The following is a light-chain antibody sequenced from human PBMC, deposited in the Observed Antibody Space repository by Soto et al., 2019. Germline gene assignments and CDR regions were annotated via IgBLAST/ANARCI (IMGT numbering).Light chain of an antibody. V-gene: IGLV2-14*01. CDR3: FSHRGGDSHV. CDR1: SSDVGGYNY. J-gene: IGLJ1*01. Sequence: QSALTQPPSASGSPGQSVAISCTGTSSDVGGYNYVSWYQQYPGKAPKLMIYGVTNRPSGVSNRFSGSKTGNTASLIISGLQAEDEAYYYCFSHRGGDSHVFGTGTKVTVL. CDR2: GVT.